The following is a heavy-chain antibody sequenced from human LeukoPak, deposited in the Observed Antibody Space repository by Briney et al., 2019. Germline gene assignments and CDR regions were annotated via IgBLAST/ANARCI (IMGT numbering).Heavy chain of an antibody. V-gene: IGHV1-18*01. CDR1: GYTFNRYG. Sequence: ASVKVSCKASGYTFNRYGISWVRQAPGQGPEWMGWINTDNGNTNYAPKLQDRVTMTTDTPTSTVYMEVRSLGSDDTAVYYCARDWGSIKVITDFWGQGTLVTVSS. CDR2: INTDNGNT. J-gene: IGHJ4*02. D-gene: IGHD3-16*01. CDR3: ARDWGSIKVITDF.